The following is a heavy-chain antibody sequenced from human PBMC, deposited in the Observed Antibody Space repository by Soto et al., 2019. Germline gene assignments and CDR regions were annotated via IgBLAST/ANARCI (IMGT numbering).Heavy chain of an antibody. J-gene: IGHJ4*02. D-gene: IGHD3-10*01. Sequence: EVQLVESGGGLVQPGESLKLSCAASGFTFSRSAIHWVRQASGKGLEWVGRIRNRANSYATTYAASLEGRITISRDDSKDTAFLQMNSLKIEDTAIYYCITDLGEFSGQYFDYWGQGTQVTVSA. CDR3: ITDLGEFSGQYFDY. V-gene: IGHV3-73*02. CDR2: IRNRANSYAT. CDR1: GFTFSRSA.